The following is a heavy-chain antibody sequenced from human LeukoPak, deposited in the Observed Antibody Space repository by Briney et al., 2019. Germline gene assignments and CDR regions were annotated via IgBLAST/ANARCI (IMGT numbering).Heavy chain of an antibody. Sequence: SETLSLTCTVSGGFTTSSYWSWIRQPPGRGLEWIGYIYYSGSINYNPSLKSRVTISLDTSKNQFSLKLSSVTAADTAVYYCARRGDSGFFYAMDVWGQGTTVTVSS. CDR3: ARRGDSGFFYAMDV. CDR2: IYYSGSI. J-gene: IGHJ6*01. V-gene: IGHV4-59*08. D-gene: IGHD2-21*01. CDR1: GGFTTSSY.